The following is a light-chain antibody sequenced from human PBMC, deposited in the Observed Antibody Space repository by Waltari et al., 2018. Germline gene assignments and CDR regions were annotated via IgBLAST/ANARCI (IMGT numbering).Light chain of an antibody. V-gene: IGLV2-14*03. Sequence: QSALTQPASVSGSPGQSITISCTGTSSDVGSYNYVSWYQPHPGKAPKLMIYDVIYRPSGFSNRFSGSKSGNTASLTISGLQAEDEADYYCSSYITTNTLELFGGGTSLTVL. CDR2: DVI. J-gene: IGLJ2*01. CDR3: SSYITTNTLEL. CDR1: SSDVGSYNY.